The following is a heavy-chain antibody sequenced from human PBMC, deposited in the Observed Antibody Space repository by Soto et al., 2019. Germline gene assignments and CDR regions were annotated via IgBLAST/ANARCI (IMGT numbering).Heavy chain of an antibody. V-gene: IGHV1-18*01. Sequence: ASVKVSCKASGYTFTSYGISWARQAPGQGLEWMGWISAYNGNTNYAQKLQGRVTMTTDTSTSTAYMELRSLRSDDTAVYYCVSNRGALYIDHWGQGALVTVSP. CDR2: ISAYNGNT. D-gene: IGHD3-16*01. J-gene: IGHJ4*02. CDR3: VSNRGALYIDH. CDR1: GYTFTSYG.